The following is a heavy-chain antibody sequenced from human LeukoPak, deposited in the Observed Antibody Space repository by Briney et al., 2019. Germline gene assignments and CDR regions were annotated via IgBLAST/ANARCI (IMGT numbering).Heavy chain of an antibody. V-gene: IGHV1-2*02. D-gene: IGHD3-16*01. J-gene: IGHJ4*02. CDR1: GGTFSSYA. CDR2: INPNSGGT. Sequence: GSSVKVSCKASGGTFSSYAISWVRQAPGQGLEWMGWINPNSGGTNYAQKFQGRVTMTRDTSISTAYMELSRLRSDDTAVYYCARDLSRGEPTDYWGQGTLVTVSS. CDR3: ARDLSRGEPTDY.